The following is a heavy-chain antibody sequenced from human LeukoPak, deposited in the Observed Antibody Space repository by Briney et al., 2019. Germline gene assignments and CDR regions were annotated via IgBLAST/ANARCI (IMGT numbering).Heavy chain of an antibody. CDR2: ISSTGSYI. J-gene: IGHJ4*02. CDR1: GFTFSSYS. D-gene: IGHD3-22*01. CDR3: AVTPHSSGYYYGHY. V-gene: IGHV3-21*01. Sequence: GGFLRLSCAASGFTFSSYSMNWVRQAPGKGLEWVSSISSTGSYIYYSDSLKGRFTISRDNAKNSLYLQMNSLRAEDTAIYYCAVTPHSSGYYYGHYRGQGTLVTVSS.